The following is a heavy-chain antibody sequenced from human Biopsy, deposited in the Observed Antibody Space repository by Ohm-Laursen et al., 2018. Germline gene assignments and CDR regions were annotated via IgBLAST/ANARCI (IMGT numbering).Heavy chain of an antibody. CDR1: GDSINNYY. CDR2: IYTSGSP. V-gene: IGHV4-4*07. J-gene: IGHJ3*02. CDR3: ARGTGRYYVYGAFDI. D-gene: IGHD1-26*01. Sequence: SDTLSLTCTVSGDSINNYYWSWIRQPAGKGLEWIGRIYTSGSPNYNLSLESRVTTSVDTSKNQFSLNLRSVTAADTAVYYCARGTGRYYVYGAFDIWGQGTVVTVSS.